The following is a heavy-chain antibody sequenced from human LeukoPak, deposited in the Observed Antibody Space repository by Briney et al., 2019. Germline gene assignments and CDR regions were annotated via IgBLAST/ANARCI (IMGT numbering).Heavy chain of an antibody. Sequence: SETLSLTCTVSGGSISSSSYYWGWIRQPPGKGLEWIGSIYYSGSTYYNPSLKGRVTISVDTSKNQFSLKLSSVTAADTAVYYCARLRIDAFDIWGQGTMVTVSS. J-gene: IGHJ3*02. V-gene: IGHV4-39*01. CDR3: ARLRIDAFDI. CDR2: IYYSGST. CDR1: GGSISSSSYY.